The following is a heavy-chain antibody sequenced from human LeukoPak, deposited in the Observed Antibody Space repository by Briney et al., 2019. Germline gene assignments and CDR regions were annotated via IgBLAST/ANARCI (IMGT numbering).Heavy chain of an antibody. V-gene: IGHV4-61*02. CDR3: ARDTSFFGWFDP. Sequence: SETLSLTCAVSGGSISSGSYYWSWIRQPAGKGLEWIGRIYTSGSTNYNPSLKSRVTISVDTSKNQFSLKLSSVTAADTAVDYCARDTSFFGWFDPWGQGTLVTVSS. CDR1: GGSISSGSYY. J-gene: IGHJ5*02. D-gene: IGHD3-10*01. CDR2: IYTSGST.